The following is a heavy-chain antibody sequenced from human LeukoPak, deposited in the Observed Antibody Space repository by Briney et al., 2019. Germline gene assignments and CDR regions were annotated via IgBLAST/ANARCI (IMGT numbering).Heavy chain of an antibody. J-gene: IGHJ4*02. D-gene: IGHD3-22*01. CDR1: GYTFTSYD. V-gene: IGHV1-46*01. Sequence: GASVKVSCKASGYTFTSYDINWVRQAPGQGLEWMGIINPSGGSTSYAQKFQGRVTMTRDTSTSTVYMELRSLRSDDTAVYYCARGSYDSSGYFDYWGQGTLVTVSS. CDR2: INPSGGST. CDR3: ARGSYDSSGYFDY.